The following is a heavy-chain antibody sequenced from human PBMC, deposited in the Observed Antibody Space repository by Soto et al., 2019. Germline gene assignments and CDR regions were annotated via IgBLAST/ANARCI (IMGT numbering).Heavy chain of an antibody. V-gene: IGHV4-39*01. CDR3: ARHDSSGYYYFIDS. J-gene: IGHJ4*02. Sequence: PSETLSLTCTVSGGSISSSSYYWGWIRQPPGKGLEWIGSIYYSGSSYYNPSLKSRVTISVDTSKNQFSLKLSSVTAADTAVYYCARHDSSGYYYFIDSWGQGTLVTVSS. CDR1: GGSISSSSYY. CDR2: IYYSGSS. D-gene: IGHD3-22*01.